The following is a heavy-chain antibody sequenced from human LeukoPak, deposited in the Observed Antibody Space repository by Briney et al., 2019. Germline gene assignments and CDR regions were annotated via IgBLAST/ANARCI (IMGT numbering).Heavy chain of an antibody. CDR2: ISSGSSYI. CDR1: GFTFSSNS. Sequence: GGSLRLSCAASGFTFSSNSMNWVRQAPGKGLEWVSSISSGSSYIYYADSVKGRFTISRDNAKNTLYLQMNSLRAEDTAVYYCAREYYDSSGYTNRLYYFDYWGQGTLVTVSS. V-gene: IGHV3-21*01. J-gene: IGHJ4*02. CDR3: AREYYDSSGYTNRLYYFDY. D-gene: IGHD3-22*01.